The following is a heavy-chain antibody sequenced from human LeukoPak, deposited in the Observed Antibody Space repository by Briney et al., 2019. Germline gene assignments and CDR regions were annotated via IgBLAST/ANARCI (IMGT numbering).Heavy chain of an antibody. V-gene: IGHV4-38-2*02. CDR1: GYSISSAYY. CDR2: MYHSGST. D-gene: IGHD7-27*01. J-gene: IGHJ4*02. Sequence: SETLSLTCSVSGYSISSAYYWGWIRQPPGKGLEWIGTMYHSGSTNYNPSLKSRVTISVDTSKNQFSLKPSSVTDADTAVYFCARGFRGDNFDYWGQGTLVTVSS. CDR3: ARGFRGDNFDY.